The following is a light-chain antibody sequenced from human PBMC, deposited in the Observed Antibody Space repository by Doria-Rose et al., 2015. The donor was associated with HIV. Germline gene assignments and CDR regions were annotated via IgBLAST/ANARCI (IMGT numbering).Light chain of an antibody. CDR3: HQYGTSWT. CDR1: QSFSSTY. V-gene: IGKV3-20*01. CDR2: DGS. Sequence: TQSPGTLSLSPGERATLSCRASQSFSSTYLAWYQQKPGQAPSILIYDGSTRATGIPDRFSASGSGTDFTLTINRLEPEDFALYYCHQYGTSWTFGPGTKVEI. J-gene: IGKJ1*01.